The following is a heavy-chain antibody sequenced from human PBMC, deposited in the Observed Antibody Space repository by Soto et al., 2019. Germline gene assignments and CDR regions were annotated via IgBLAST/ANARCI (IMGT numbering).Heavy chain of an antibody. J-gene: IGHJ4*02. CDR3: ARTSLPGYSSTWYYFDY. V-gene: IGHV2-70*01. Sequence: TGPTLVNPTQTLTLTCTFSGFSLSTSGMCGSWIRQPPGKALEWLALIDWDDDKYYSTSLKTRLTISKDTSKNQVVLTMTNMDPVDTATYYCARTSLPGYSSTWYYFDYWGQGXLVTVYS. CDR2: IDWDDDK. D-gene: IGHD6-13*01. CDR1: GFSLSTSGMC.